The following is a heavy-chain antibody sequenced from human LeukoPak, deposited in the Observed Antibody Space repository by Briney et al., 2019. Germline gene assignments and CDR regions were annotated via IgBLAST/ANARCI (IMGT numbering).Heavy chain of an antibody. V-gene: IGHV3-15*01. CDR2: IKSKTDGGAT. CDR1: GFTFSNAW. CDR3: TTEAYYYDSGAIKYFDY. Sequence: GRSLRLSYAASGFTFSNAWMSWVRQAPGKGLEWVGRIKSKTDGGATHYAAPVKGRFTISRDDSKNTLYLQMNSLKTEDTAVYYCTTEAYYYDSGAIKYFDYWGQGTLVTASS. J-gene: IGHJ4*02. D-gene: IGHD3-22*01.